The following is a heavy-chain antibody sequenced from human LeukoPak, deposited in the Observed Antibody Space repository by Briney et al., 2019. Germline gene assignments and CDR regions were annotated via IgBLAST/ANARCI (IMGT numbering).Heavy chain of an antibody. CDR1: GYTFTGYY. Sequence: ASVKVSCKASGYTFTGYYMHWVRQAPGQGLEWMGWINPNSGGTNYAQKFQGRVTMTRDTSISTAYMELSRLRSDDTAVYYCARDLPRPYSSGWPGDYWGQGTLVTVSS. D-gene: IGHD6-19*01. V-gene: IGHV1-2*02. J-gene: IGHJ4*02. CDR2: INPNSGGT. CDR3: ARDLPRPYSSGWPGDY.